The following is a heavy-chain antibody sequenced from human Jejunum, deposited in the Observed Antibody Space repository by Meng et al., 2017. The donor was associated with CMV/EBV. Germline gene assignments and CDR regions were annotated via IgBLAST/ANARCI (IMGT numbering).Heavy chain of an antibody. J-gene: IGHJ6*02. Sequence: WIRQAPGKGLEWVSYISTAGDSVCYADSVTGRFTISRDNAKNSVYLQINSLRAEDTAVYYCARTLYYDILTGYYAPYYYCGMDVWGQGTTVTVSS. CDR2: ISTAGDSV. D-gene: IGHD3-9*01. CDR3: ARTLYYDILTGYYAPYYYCGMDV. V-gene: IGHV3-11*01.